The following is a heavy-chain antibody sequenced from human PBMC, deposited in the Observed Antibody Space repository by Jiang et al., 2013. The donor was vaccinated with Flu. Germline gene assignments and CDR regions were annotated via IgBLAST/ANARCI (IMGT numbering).Heavy chain of an antibody. CDR3: ARKTDSGIAPNDY. Sequence: NSYTTEYAASVKGRFTVSRDDSGMYLQMNSLKTEDTAIYYCARKTDSGIAPNDYWGQGTLVTVSS. D-gene: IGHD1-26*01. V-gene: IGHV3-72*01. J-gene: IGHJ4*02. CDR2: NSYTT.